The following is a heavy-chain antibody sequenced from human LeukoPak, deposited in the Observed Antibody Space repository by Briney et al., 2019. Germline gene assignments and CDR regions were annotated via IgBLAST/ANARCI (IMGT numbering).Heavy chain of an antibody. CDR2: IKQDGSKQ. CDR1: GFALSSYW. CDR3: TRGGGWFPDY. D-gene: IGHD6-19*01. Sequence: PGGSRRLSCVASGFALSSYWMSWARQAPGKGLEWVANIKQDGSKQYYVDSVKGRFTISRDNAKNSLYLQMNSLRAEDTAVYYCTRGGGWFPDYWGQGTLVTVSS. V-gene: IGHV3-7*04. J-gene: IGHJ4*02.